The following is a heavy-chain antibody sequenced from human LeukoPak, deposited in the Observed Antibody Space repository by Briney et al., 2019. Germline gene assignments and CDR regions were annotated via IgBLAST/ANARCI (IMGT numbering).Heavy chain of an antibody. CDR3: ARDRYCSSTSCPKADQYFQH. J-gene: IGHJ1*01. CDR2: IIPIFGTA. V-gene: IGHV1-69*13. Sequence: SVKVSCKASGGTFSSYAISWVRQAPGQGLEWMGGIIPIFGTANYAQKFQGGVTITADESTSTAYMELSSLRSEDTAVYYCARDRYCSSTSCPKADQYFQHWGQGTLVTVSS. CDR1: GGTFSSYA. D-gene: IGHD2-2*01.